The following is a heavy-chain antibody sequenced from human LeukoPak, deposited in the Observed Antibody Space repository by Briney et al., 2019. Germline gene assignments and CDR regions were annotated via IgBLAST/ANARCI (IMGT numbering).Heavy chain of an antibody. CDR3: ARDNGGSGTFLDY. D-gene: IGHD3-10*01. J-gene: IGHJ4*02. Sequence: GGSLRLSCAASGFTFSDHYMDWVRQAPGKGLEWVGRTRNKANSYTTEYAASVKGRFTIPRDDSKNSLYLQMNTLKTEDTAVYYCARDNGGSGTFLDYWGQGTLVTVSS. CDR2: TRNKANSYTT. CDR1: GFTFSDHY. V-gene: IGHV3-72*01.